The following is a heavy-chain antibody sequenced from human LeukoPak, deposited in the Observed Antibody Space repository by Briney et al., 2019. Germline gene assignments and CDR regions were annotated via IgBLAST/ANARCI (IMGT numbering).Heavy chain of an antibody. J-gene: IGHJ2*01. V-gene: IGHV4-34*01. Sequence: SETLSLTCAVYGGSFSGYYWSWIRQPPGKGLEWIGEINHSGSTNYNPSLKSRVTISVDTSKNQFSLKLSSVTAADTAVYYCARGPDYDFWSGYRDWYFDLWGRGTLVTVSS. CDR2: INHSGST. CDR1: GGSFSGYY. CDR3: ARGPDYDFWSGYRDWYFDL. D-gene: IGHD3-3*01.